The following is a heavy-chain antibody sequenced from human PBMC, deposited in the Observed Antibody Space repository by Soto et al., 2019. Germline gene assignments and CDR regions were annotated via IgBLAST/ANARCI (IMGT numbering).Heavy chain of an antibody. CDR3: ARATRKYYDFWSGYSVASDAFDI. Sequence: SVKVSCKASGGTFSSYAISWVRQAPGQGLEWMGGIIPIFGTANYAQKFQGRVTITADESTSTAYMELSSLRSEDTAVYYCARATRKYYDFWSGYSVASDAFDIWGQGTMVTVSS. CDR1: GGTFSSYA. CDR2: IIPIFGTA. D-gene: IGHD3-3*01. V-gene: IGHV1-69*13. J-gene: IGHJ3*02.